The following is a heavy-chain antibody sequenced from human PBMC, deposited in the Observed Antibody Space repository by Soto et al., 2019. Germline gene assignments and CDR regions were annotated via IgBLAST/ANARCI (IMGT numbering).Heavy chain of an antibody. D-gene: IGHD6-19*01. Sequence: VQLVESGGGVVQPGRSLRLSCAASGFIFSDYVMHWVRQAPGKGLEWVAVVSHDGRNTHYADSVKGRFTISRDSSKNTVSLEMTSLRAEDTAVYYCAKGGRQWLVTSDFNYWGQGALVTVSS. V-gene: IGHV3-30*18. CDR1: GFIFSDYV. J-gene: IGHJ4*02. CDR3: AKGGRQWLVTSDFNY. CDR2: VSHDGRNT.